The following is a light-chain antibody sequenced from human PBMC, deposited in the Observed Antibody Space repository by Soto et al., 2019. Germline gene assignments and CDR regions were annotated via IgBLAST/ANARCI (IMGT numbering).Light chain of an antibody. CDR3: NSYTSSSTWL. J-gene: IGLJ3*02. V-gene: IGLV2-14*03. CDR1: SSDIGIYNF. CDR2: NVY. Sequence: QSALTQPASVSGSPGQSITIFCTGTSSDIGIYNFVSWYQQHPGKAPKLMIYNVYSRPSGVSSRFSGSKSGNTASLTISWLQAEDEAYYYCNSYTSSSTWLFGGGTKLTVL.